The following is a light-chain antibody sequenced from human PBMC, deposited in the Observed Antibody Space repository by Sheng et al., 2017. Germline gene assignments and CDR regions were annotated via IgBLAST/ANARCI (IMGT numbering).Light chain of an antibody. Sequence: QSALTQPPSASGSPGQSITISCTGTSSDVGGYNYVSWYQQHPGKAPKLMIYEGSKRPSGVSNRFSGSKSGNTASLTISGLQAGDEADYYCCSYAGSSTYVFGTGTKVTVL. CDR2: EGS. CDR1: SSDVGGYNY. CDR3: CSYAGSSTYV. V-gene: IGLV2-23*01. J-gene: IGLJ1*01.